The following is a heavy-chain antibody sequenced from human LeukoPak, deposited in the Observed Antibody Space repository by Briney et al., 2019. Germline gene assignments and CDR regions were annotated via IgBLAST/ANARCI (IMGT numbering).Heavy chain of an antibody. CDR3: ARSTVTTPEDY. V-gene: IGHV4-59*01. CDR2: IYYSGST. D-gene: IGHD4-17*01. J-gene: IGHJ4*02. CDR1: GGSISSNY. Sequence: SETLCLTCTVSGGSISSNYWSWIRQPPGKGLEWIGYIYYSGSTKYNPSLQSRVTISVDTAKDQFSLKLNSVTAADTAVYYCARSTVTTPEDYWRQGTLVTVSS.